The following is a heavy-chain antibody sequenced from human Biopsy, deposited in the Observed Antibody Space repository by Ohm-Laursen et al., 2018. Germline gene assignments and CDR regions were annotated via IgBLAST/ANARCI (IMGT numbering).Heavy chain of an antibody. J-gene: IGHJ4*02. CDR1: GASIKDYY. CDR3: VRGGSGSFPFDY. Sequence: SETLSLTCTVSGASIKDYYWTWIRQAPGKTLEWIASINYRGNTNYNPSLKSRVTMSAHTSTNQFSLRLTSVTAADTAVYYCVRGGSGSFPFDYWGPGTLVTVSS. D-gene: IGHD3-10*01. CDR2: INYRGNT. V-gene: IGHV4-59*12.